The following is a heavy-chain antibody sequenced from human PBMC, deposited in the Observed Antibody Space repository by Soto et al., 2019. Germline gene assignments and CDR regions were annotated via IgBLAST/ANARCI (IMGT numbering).Heavy chain of an antibody. CDR3: ARSGAYYGYFDY. CDR2: IIPIFGTA. J-gene: IGHJ4*02. V-gene: IGHV1-69*13. CDR1: GGTFSSYA. D-gene: IGHD3-3*01. Sequence: GASVKVSCKASGGTFSSYAISWVRQAPGQGLEWMGGIIPIFGTANYAQKFQGRVTITADESTSTAYMELSSLRSEDTAVYYCARSGAYYGYFDYWGQGTLVTVSS.